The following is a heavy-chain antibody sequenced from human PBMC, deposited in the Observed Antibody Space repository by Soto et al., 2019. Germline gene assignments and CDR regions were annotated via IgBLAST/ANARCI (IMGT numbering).Heavy chain of an antibody. D-gene: IGHD3-9*01. CDR3: AKYDTSSSSFDY. V-gene: IGHV3-66*01. CDR2: MYSGGST. Sequence: GGSLRLSCAASGFTVNTKYMSWVRQAPGKGLEWFSVMYSGGSTYYADSVKGRFTVSRDNSKNILYLQMNSLRAEDTAVYYCAKYDTSSSSFDYWGQGTLVPVSS. CDR1: GFTVNTKY. J-gene: IGHJ4*02.